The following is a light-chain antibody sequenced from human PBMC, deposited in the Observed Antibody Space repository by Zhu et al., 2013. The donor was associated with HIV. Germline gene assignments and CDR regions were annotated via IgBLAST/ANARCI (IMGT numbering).Light chain of an antibody. CDR3: QVWDSSSDHVV. CDR2: DDS. V-gene: IGLV3-21*02. J-gene: IGLJ2*01. Sequence: SSVLTQPPSVSVAPGQTARITCGGNNIGSYSVHWYQQKPGQAPALVVYDDSDRPSGIPERFSGSKSGNTASLTISRVEAGDEADYYCQVWDSSSDHVVFGGGTKLTVL. CDR1: NIGSYS.